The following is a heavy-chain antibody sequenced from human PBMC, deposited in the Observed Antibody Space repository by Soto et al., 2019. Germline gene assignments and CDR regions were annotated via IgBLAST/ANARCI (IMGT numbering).Heavy chain of an antibody. CDR2: IYHSGST. D-gene: IGHD6-19*01. Sequence: PSETLSLTCAVSGGSISSSNWWSCVRQPPGKGLEWIGEIYHSGSTNYNPSLKSRVTISVDKSKNQFSLKLSSVTAADTAVYYCARARALYSSGWSDDYYYYYGMDVWGQGTTVTVSS. CDR1: GGSISSSNW. CDR3: ARARALYSSGWSDDYYYYYGMDV. V-gene: IGHV4-4*02. J-gene: IGHJ6*02.